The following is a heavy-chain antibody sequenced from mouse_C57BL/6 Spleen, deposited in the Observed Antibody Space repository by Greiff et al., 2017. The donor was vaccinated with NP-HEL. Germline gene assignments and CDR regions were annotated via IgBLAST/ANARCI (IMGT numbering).Heavy chain of an antibody. CDR3: ARDRLYYYAMDY. V-gene: IGHV3-6*01. J-gene: IGHJ4*01. Sequence: DAKLQESGPGLVKPSQSLSLTCSVPGYSITSGYYWNWIRQFPGNKLEWMGYISYDGSNNYKPSLKNRISITRDTSKNQFFLKLNSVTTEDTAAYYCARDRLYYYAMDYGGQGTSVTVSS. CDR1: GYSITSGYY. CDR2: ISYDGSN. D-gene: IGHD6-1*01.